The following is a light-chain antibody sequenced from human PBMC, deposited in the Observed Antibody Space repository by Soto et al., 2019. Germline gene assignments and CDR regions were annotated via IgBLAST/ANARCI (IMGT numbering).Light chain of an antibody. CDR1: QSVTSN. CDR3: QQYDYWWT. J-gene: IGKJ1*01. CDR2: RAS. V-gene: IGKV3-15*01. Sequence: LLTQSPGAVSLSPGERATLSCRASQSVTSNVAWYQQKPGQAPRLRIYRASARATGVPARLSGSGSGTEFTLTISSLQSEDFGMYYCQQYDYWWTFGQGTNVDIK.